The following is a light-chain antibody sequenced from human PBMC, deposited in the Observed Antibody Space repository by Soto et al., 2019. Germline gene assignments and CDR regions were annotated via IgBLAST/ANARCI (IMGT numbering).Light chain of an antibody. J-gene: IGKJ2*01. CDR1: QGVSSN. V-gene: IGKV3-15*01. Sequence: EIVMTQSPATLSVSPGDRATLSCRASQGVSSNLAWYQQKPGQAPRLLIYGASTRATGIPARFSGSESGTEFTLTISSLQSEDFAVYYCQQYGSSPYTFGQGTKLDIK. CDR2: GAS. CDR3: QQYGSSPYT.